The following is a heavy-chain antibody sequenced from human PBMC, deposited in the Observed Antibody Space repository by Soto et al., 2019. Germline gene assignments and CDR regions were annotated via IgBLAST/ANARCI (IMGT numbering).Heavy chain of an antibody. J-gene: IGHJ4*02. CDR1: GGSFSAHY. D-gene: IGHD3-22*01. CDR2: INHSGNT. CDR3: ARRVYFDSSGYYGSEYFDY. V-gene: IGHV4-34*01. Sequence: QVQLQQWGAGLLKPSETLSLTCAVYGGSFSAHYWSWIRQPPGKGLEWIGEINHSGNTNYNPSLKSRVTMSVDTSKNQFSLKLSSVTAAETAVYFCARRVYFDSSGYYGSEYFDYWGQGTQVTVSS.